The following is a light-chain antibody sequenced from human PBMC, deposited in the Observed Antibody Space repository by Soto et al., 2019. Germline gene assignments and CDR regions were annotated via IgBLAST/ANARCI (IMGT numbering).Light chain of an antibody. CDR3: QQRSNWPGT. CDR2: DAS. Sequence: EIVLTQSPATLSFSPGERSTRSFRASQSVSSYLAWYQQKPGQAPRLLIYDASNRATGIPARFSGSGSGTDFTLTISSLEPEDFAVYYCQQRSNWPGTFGQGTKVDIK. V-gene: IGKV3-11*01. J-gene: IGKJ1*01. CDR1: QSVSSY.